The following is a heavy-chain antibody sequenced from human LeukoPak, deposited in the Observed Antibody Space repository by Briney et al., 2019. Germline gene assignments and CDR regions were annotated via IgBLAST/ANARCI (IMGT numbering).Heavy chain of an antibody. V-gene: IGHV3-53*04. CDR1: GFTFSSNY. CDR3: ARGPGIAVAGTGGYFDY. J-gene: IGHJ4*02. Sequence: GGSLRLSCAASGFTFSSNYMSWVRQAPGRGLEWVSVIYSGGSTYYADSVKGRFTISRHNSKNTLYLQMNSLRAEDTAVYYCARGPGIAVAGTGGYFDYWGQGTLVTVSS. D-gene: IGHD6-19*01. CDR2: IYSGGST.